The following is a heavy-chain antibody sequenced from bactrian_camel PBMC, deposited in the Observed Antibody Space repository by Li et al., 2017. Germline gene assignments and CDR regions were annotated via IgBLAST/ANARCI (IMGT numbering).Heavy chain of an antibody. CDR3: VIYSDAGLWRGALVT. CDR2: INSGGGTT. D-gene: IGHD4*01. CDR1: GFTFSSYW. J-gene: IGHJ6*01. Sequence: QLVESGGGLVQPGGSLRLSCAASGFTFSSYWMYWVRQAPGKGLEWVSSINSGGGTTYYADSVKGRFTISRDNAKNTAYLQMNSLKPEDTAVYYCVIYSDAGLWRGALVTGPRVPRSPS. V-gene: IGHV3S25*01.